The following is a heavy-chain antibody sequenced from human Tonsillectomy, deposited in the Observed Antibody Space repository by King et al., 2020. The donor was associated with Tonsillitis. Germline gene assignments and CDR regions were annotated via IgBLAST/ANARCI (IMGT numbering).Heavy chain of an antibody. CDR3: AKVAVDIVVVGNAFDI. Sequence: VQLVESGGGLVQPGGSLRLSCAASGFTFSSYAMSWVRQAPGKGLEWVSAISGSGGSTYYADSVKGRFTISRDNSKNTLYLQMNSLRAEDTAVYYCAKVAVDIVVVGNAFDIWGQGTMVTVSS. D-gene: IGHD2-2*01. J-gene: IGHJ3*02. CDR2: ISGSGGST. V-gene: IGHV3-23*04. CDR1: GFTFSSYA.